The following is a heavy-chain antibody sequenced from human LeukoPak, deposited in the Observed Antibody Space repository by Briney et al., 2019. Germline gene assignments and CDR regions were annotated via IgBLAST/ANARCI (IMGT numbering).Heavy chain of an antibody. CDR3: ARLAPDGYNFLGMDV. J-gene: IGHJ6*02. CDR1: GFTFSSYG. V-gene: IGHV3-33*01. CDR2: IWYDGSNK. D-gene: IGHD5-24*01. Sequence: PGGSLRLSCAASGFTFSSYGMHWVRQAPGKGLEWVAVIWYDGSNKYYADSVKGRFTISRDNSKNTLYLQMNSLRAEDTAVYYCARLAPDGYNFLGMDVWGQGTTVTVSS.